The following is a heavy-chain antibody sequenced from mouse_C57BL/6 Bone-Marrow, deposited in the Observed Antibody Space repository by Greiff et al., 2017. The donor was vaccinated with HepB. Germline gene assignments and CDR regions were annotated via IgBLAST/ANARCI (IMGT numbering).Heavy chain of an antibody. D-gene: IGHD5-2*01. J-gene: IGHJ2*01. CDR2: INPSTGGT. Sequence: EVQLQQSGPELVKPGASVKISCKASGYSFTGYYMNWVKQSPEKSLEWIGEINPSTGGTTYNQKFKAKATLTVDKSSSTAYMQLKSLTSEDSAVYYCARPTNTYYFDYWGQGNTLTVSS. V-gene: IGHV1-42*01. CDR3: ARPTNTYYFDY. CDR1: GYSFTGYY.